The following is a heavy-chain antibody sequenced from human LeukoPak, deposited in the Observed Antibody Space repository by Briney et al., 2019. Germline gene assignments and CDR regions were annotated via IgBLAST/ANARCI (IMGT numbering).Heavy chain of an antibody. D-gene: IGHD3-3*01. V-gene: IGHV1-8*03. CDR2: MNPNSGNT. J-gene: IGHJ5*02. Sequence: ASVKVSCKASGYTFTSYDINWVRQATGQGLEWMGWMNPNSGNTGYAQKFQGRVTITRNTSISTAYMELSSLRSEDTAVYYCARDPSPPRFLGPRNWFDPWGQGTLVTVSS. CDR1: GYTFTSYD. CDR3: ARDPSPPRFLGPRNWFDP.